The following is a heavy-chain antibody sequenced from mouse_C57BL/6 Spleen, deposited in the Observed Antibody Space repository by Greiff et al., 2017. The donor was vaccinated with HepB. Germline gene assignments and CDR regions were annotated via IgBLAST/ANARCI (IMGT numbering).Heavy chain of an antibody. CDR2: IYPRSGNT. J-gene: IGHJ3*01. D-gene: IGHD2-4*01. CDR3: ARSKAYDDDGPWFAY. V-gene: IGHV1-81*01. Sequence: VQLQQSGAELARPGASVKLSCKASGYTFTSYGISWVKQRTGQGLEWIGEIYPRSGNTYYNEKFKGKATLTADKSSSTAYMELRSLTSEDSAVYFCARSKAYDDDGPWFAYWGQGTLVTVSA. CDR1: GYTFTSYG.